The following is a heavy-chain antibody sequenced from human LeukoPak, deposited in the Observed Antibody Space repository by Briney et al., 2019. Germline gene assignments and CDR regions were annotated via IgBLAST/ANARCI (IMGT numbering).Heavy chain of an antibody. V-gene: IGHV4-31*03. CDR3: ARVNINNWHSCDY. CDR1: GGSISSGGYF. Sequence: SETLSLTCTVSGGSISSGGYFWNWIRQLPGKGLEWIGYIYSSGSTYNPSLKSRVIISLDTSKNQFSLKLNSVTAADTAVYYCARVNINNWHSCDYWGQGTLVTVSS. J-gene: IGHJ4*02. D-gene: IGHD1-1*01. CDR2: IYSSGST.